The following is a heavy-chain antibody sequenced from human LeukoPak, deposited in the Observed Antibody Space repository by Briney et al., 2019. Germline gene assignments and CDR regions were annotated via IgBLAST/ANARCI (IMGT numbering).Heavy chain of an antibody. CDR2: NNPTSGGT. V-gene: IGHV1-2*06. J-gene: IGHJ4*02. CDR1: GYTFTGYY. D-gene: IGHD5-18*01. CDR3: ARGARVDTAMADLDY. Sequence: ASVKVSCKASGYTFTGYYMHWVRQAPEQGLEWMGRNNPTSGGTNYAQKFQGRVTMTRDTSISTAYMELSRLRSDDTAVYYCARGARVDTAMADLDYWGQGSLVTVSS.